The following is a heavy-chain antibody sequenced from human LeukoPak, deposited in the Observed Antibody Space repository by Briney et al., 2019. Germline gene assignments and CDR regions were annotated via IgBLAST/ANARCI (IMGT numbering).Heavy chain of an antibody. D-gene: IGHD1-1*01. CDR3: ARIPTGTTLKTFFGAFDI. V-gene: IGHV4-39*01. Sequence: PSETLSLTCTVSGDSITSGSYYWGWIRQPPGKGLEWIGTVYYSGITYYNPSLKSRVTISVDTSKNQFSLKLSSVTAADTAVYYCARIPTGTTLKTFFGAFDIWGQGTMVTVSS. J-gene: IGHJ3*02. CDR2: VYYSGIT. CDR1: GDSITSGSYY.